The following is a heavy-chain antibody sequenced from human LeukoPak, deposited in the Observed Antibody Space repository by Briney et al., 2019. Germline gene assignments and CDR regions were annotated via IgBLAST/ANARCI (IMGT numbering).Heavy chain of an antibody. D-gene: IGHD2-15*01. CDR1: GFTFSTYA. Sequence: GGSLRLSCAASGFTFSTYAMHWVRQAPGKGLEWVAVISYDGSNKYYADSVKGRFTISRDNSKNTLYLQMNSLRAEDTAVYYCARVGCSGGSCYGRGYMDVWGKGTTVTISS. CDR3: ARVGCSGGSCYGRGYMDV. J-gene: IGHJ6*03. V-gene: IGHV3-30*14. CDR2: ISYDGSNK.